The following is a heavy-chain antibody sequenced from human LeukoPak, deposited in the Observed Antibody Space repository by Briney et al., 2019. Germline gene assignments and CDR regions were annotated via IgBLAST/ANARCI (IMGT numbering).Heavy chain of an antibody. CDR3: ARTPSIVSYSDY. Sequence: GASVKVSCKASGYIFTDYSFIWVRQAPGQGLEWLGWASTNKGIPTYAQGPTGRFVFSVDTSVNMAYLQIFSLKAEDTGVYYCARTPSIVSYSDYWGQGTLVTVSS. CDR1: GYIFTDYS. J-gene: IGHJ4*02. V-gene: IGHV7-4-1*01. D-gene: IGHD3-16*02. CDR2: ASTNKGIP.